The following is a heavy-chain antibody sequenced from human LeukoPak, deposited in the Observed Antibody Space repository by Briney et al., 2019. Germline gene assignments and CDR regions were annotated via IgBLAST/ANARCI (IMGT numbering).Heavy chain of an antibody. CDR1: GYTFTSYG. CDR3: ARMYYDFWSVQEGAFDI. CDR2: INPSGGST. Sequence: GASVKVSCKASGYTFTSYGMNWVRQAPGQGLEWMGIINPSGGSTSYAQKFQGRVTMTRDTSTSTVYMELSSLRSEDTAVYYCARMYYDFWSVQEGAFDIWGQGTMVTVSS. V-gene: IGHV1-46*01. D-gene: IGHD3-3*01. J-gene: IGHJ3*02.